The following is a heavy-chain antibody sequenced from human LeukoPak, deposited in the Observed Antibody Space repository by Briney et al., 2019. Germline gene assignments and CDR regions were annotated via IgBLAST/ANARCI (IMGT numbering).Heavy chain of an antibody. V-gene: IGHV4-39*07. CDR3: ARDFPCSSTSCYRNYYYYYMDV. D-gene: IGHD2-2*02. Sequence: SETLSLTCTVSGGSISSSSYYWGWIRQPPGKGLEWIGSIYYSGSTYYNPSLKSRVTMSVDTSKNQFSLKLSSVTAADTAVYYCARDFPCSSTSCYRNYYYYYMDVWGKGTTVTVSS. CDR2: IYYSGST. J-gene: IGHJ6*03. CDR1: GGSISSSSYY.